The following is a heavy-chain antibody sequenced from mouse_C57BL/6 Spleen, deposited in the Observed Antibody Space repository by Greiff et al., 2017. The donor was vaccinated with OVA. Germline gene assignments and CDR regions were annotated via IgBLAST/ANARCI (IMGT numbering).Heavy chain of an antibody. CDR2: INPSRGYT. CDR1: GYTFTSYT. J-gene: IGHJ4*01. V-gene: IGHV1-4*01. CDR3: ARLGGSGPLMDY. D-gene: IGHD3-2*02. Sequence: QVQLQQSGAELARPGASVKMSCKASGYTFTSYTMHWVKQRPGQGLAWIGYINPSRGYTKYNQKFKDKATLTADKSSSTAYMQLSSLTSEDSAVYYCARLGGSGPLMDYWGQGTSVTVSS.